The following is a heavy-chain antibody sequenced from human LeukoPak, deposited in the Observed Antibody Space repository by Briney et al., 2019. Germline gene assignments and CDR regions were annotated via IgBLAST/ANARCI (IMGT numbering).Heavy chain of an antibody. Sequence: QPGGSLRLSCAASGFTFSRYSMXWVRQAPGKGLXWISYISPSSTSIHYADSVKXRFTISRDNAKNSLYLQMHSLRDEDTAVYYCARAAYNSSPDYWGQGTLVTVSS. D-gene: IGHD6-13*01. V-gene: IGHV3-48*02. CDR3: ARAAYNSSPDY. CDR1: GFTFSRYS. J-gene: IGHJ4*02. CDR2: ISPSSTSI.